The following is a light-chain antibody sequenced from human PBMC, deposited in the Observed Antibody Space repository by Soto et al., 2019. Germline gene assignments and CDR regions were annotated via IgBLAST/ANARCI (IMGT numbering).Light chain of an antibody. J-gene: IGKJ5*01. CDR2: AAS. V-gene: IGKV1-39*01. CDR1: QSISTY. Sequence: DIQMTQSPSSLSAWGGDIFTITGGTSQSISTYLNWFQHQPGKAPMLLIYAASSLQSGVPSRFGGSGSGTDFTLTISSLQPEDFATYYCQQSYSISPITFGQGTRLEI. CDR3: QQSYSISPIT.